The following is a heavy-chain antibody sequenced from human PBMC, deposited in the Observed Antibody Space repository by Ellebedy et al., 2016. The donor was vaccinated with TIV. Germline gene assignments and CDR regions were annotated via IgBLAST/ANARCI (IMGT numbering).Heavy chain of an antibody. V-gene: IGHV3-66*04. CDR3: ARLADY. CDR1: GFTVSSNY. Sequence: GGSLRLSCAASGFTVSSNYMSWVRQTPGKGLEWVSVIYNGGTTNYADSVKGRFTISRDNSKNILYLQMNSLRPEDTAVYYCARLADYWGQGTLVTVSS. J-gene: IGHJ4*02. CDR2: IYNGGTT.